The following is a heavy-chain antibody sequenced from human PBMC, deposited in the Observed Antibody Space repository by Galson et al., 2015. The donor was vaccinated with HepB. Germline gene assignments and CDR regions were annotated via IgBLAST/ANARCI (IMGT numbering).Heavy chain of an antibody. CDR2: ISSGSSYT. D-gene: IGHD3-10*01. V-gene: IGHV3-11*06. J-gene: IGHJ4*02. CDR3: AGYYGSGSYPIDY. Sequence: SLRLSCAASGFTFSDYYMSWIRQAPGKGLEWVSDISSGSSYTNYADSVKGRFTISRGNAKNSLYLQMNSLRAEDTAVYYCAGYYGSGSYPIDYWGQGTLVTVSS. CDR1: GFTFSDYY.